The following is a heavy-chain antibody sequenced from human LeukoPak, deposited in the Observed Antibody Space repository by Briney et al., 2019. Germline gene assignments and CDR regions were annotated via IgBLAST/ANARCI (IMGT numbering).Heavy chain of an antibody. D-gene: IGHD1-26*01. V-gene: IGHV4-39*07. Sequence: RPSETLSLTCTVSGDSVTNTRYYWGWIRQPPGKGLEWIGTIYYTGDTYYNPSLKSRVTISVDTSNDQFSLELTSVTAADTAVCYCARRLAYWIVGAHFDYWGQGTLVTVSS. CDR1: GDSVTNTRYY. CDR2: IYYTGDT. J-gene: IGHJ4*02. CDR3: ARRLAYWIVGAHFDY.